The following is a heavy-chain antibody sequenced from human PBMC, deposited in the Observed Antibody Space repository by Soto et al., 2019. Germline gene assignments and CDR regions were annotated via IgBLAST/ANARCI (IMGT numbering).Heavy chain of an antibody. V-gene: IGHV3-73*02. CDR1: GFTFSGST. Sequence: EVQLVESGGGLVQPGGSLKLSCAASGFTFSGSTMHWVRQASEKGLEWVGRIRTKTNNYATAYAASLKGRFTISRDDSKNTASLQMNSLKTEDAALYYCTREGAAHDSWGQGTRVTVSS. CDR3: TREGAAHDS. J-gene: IGHJ4*02. D-gene: IGHD1-26*01. CDR2: IRTKTNNYAT.